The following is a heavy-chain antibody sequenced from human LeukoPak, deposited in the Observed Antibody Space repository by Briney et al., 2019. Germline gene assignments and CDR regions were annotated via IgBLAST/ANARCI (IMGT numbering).Heavy chain of an antibody. J-gene: IGHJ4*02. Sequence: SETLSLTCTVSGGSISSGYFWGWIRQPPGKGLEWIGTIYHSGTTYYNPSLKSRVTISVDTSKNQFSLKLTSVTAADTAVYYCARGIWGSPFPDLTTSSSVWGQGTLVTVSS. CDR3: ARGIWGSPFPDLTTSSSV. V-gene: IGHV4-38-2*02. CDR1: GGSISSGYF. D-gene: IGHD2/OR15-2a*01. CDR2: IYHSGTT.